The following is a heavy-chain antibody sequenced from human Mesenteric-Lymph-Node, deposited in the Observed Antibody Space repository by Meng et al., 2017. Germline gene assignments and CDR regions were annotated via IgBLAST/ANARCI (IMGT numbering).Heavy chain of an antibody. CDR3: AKSLEAAATGFDY. J-gene: IGHJ4*02. CDR2: ISYDGNKK. V-gene: IGHV3-30*18. D-gene: IGHD2-15*01. CDR1: GFTFSSYG. Sequence: QGQLVESGGGVVQPGRSRRLSCAASGFTFSSYGMHWVRQAPGKGLEWVALISYDGNKKYYGDSVKGRFTISRDISKNTLYLQMNSLRPEDTAVYFCAKSLEAAATGFDYWGQGTLVTVSS.